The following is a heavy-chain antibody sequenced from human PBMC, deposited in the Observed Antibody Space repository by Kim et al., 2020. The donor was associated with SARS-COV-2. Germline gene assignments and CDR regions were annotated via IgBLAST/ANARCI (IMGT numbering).Heavy chain of an antibody. D-gene: IGHD3-16*01. CDR3: AKDHPPHSYYDYVWGSATHFQH. V-gene: IGHV3-23*01. J-gene: IGHJ1*01. Sequence: GGSLRLSCAASGFTFSSYAMSWVRQAPGKGLEWVSAISGSGGSTYYADSVKGRFTISRDNSKNTLYLQMNSLRAEDTAVYYCAKDHPPHSYYDYVWGSATHFQHWGQGTLVTVSS. CDR2: ISGSGGST. CDR1: GFTFSSYA.